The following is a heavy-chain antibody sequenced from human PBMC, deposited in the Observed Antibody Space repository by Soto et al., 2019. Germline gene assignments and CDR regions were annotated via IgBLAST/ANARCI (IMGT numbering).Heavy chain of an antibody. J-gene: IGHJ3*02. Sequence: ASVKVSCKVSGYTLTELSMHWVRQAPGKGLEWMGGFDPEDGETIYAQKFQGRVTMTEDTSTDTAYMELSSLRSEDTAGYYCATDPYSADAFDIWGQGTMVTVSS. D-gene: IGHD4-4*01. CDR1: GYTLTELS. CDR2: FDPEDGET. CDR3: ATDPYSADAFDI. V-gene: IGHV1-24*01.